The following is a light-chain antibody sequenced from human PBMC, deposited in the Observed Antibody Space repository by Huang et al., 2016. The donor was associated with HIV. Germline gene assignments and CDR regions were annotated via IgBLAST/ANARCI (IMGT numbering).Light chain of an antibody. CDR3: QQRSKWPLT. J-gene: IGKJ4*01. V-gene: IGKV3-11*01. Sequence: EIVLTQSPATLSLSPGQRVTLSCRARQSVSDFLAWYQQKPGQAPRLLIYEASKRATGIPARFSGSGAGTDFTLTISSLEPEDFAVYYCQQRSKWPLTFGGGTKVESK. CDR1: QSVSDF. CDR2: EAS.